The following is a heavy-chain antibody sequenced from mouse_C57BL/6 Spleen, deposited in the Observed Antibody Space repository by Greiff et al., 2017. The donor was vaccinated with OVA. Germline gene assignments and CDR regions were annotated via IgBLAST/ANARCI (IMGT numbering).Heavy chain of an antibody. CDR1: GYTFTSYW. Sequence: VQLQQPGAELVKPGASVKLSCKASGYTFTSYWMHWVKQRPGQGLEWIGMIHPNSGSTNYNEKFKSKATLTVDKSSSSAYMQLSSLTSEDSAVYYCARGGNWDWYFDVWGTGTTVTVSS. J-gene: IGHJ1*03. CDR2: IHPNSGST. V-gene: IGHV1-64*01. D-gene: IGHD4-1*01. CDR3: ARGGNWDWYFDV.